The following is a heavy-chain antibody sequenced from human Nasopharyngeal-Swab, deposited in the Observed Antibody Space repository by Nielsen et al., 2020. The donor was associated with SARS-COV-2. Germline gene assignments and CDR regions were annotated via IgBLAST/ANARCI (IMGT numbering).Heavy chain of an antibody. Sequence: LSLTCAASGFTFSSYAMSWVRQAPGKGLEWVSAISGSGGSTYYADSVKGRFTISKDNSKNTLYLQMNSLRAEDPAVYYCAKGRGADYWGQGTLVTVSS. J-gene: IGHJ4*02. CDR3: AKGRGADY. V-gene: IGHV3-23*01. CDR2: ISGSGGST. CDR1: GFTFSSYA. D-gene: IGHD3-10*01.